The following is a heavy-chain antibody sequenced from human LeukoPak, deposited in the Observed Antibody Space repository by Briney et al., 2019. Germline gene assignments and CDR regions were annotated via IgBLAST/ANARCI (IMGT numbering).Heavy chain of an antibody. J-gene: IGHJ4*02. CDR3: ARSRPTDY. CDR1: GFTFTGFS. V-gene: IGHV3-21*01. Sequence: GGSLRLSCTASGFTFTGFSMNWVRQAPGKGLEWVSSISSSSSYIYYADSVKGRFTISRDNAKNSLYLQMNSLRAEDTAVYYCARSRPTDYWGQGTLVTVSS. CDR2: ISSSSSYI.